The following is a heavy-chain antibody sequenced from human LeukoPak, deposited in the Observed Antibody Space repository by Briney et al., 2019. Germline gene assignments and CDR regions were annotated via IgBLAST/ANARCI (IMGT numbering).Heavy chain of an antibody. CDR1: GVSLSAYY. J-gene: IGHJ4*02. Sequence: WETLSLTCAVYGVSLSAYYWTWIRQPPGKGLEWIGEINHSGSTNYNPSLKSRVTISVDTSKNQFSLNLSSVTAADTAVYYCARGPVVGATTYFDYWGQGTLVTVSS. D-gene: IGHD1-26*01. CDR2: INHSGST. CDR3: ARGPVVGATTYFDY. V-gene: IGHV4-34*01.